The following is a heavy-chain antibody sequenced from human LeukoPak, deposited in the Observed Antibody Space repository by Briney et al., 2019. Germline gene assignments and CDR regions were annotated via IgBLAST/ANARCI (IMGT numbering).Heavy chain of an antibody. CDR1: GYTFTSYA. CDR3: AREGGDGYNSKAWYFDL. J-gene: IGHJ2*01. D-gene: IGHD5-24*01. Sequence: ASVKVSCKASGYTFTSYAMNWVRQAPGQGLEWMGWINPNSGGTNYAQKFQGRVTMTRDTSISTAYMELSRLRSDDTAVYYCAREGGDGYNSKAWYFDLWGRGTLVTVSS. V-gene: IGHV1-2*02. CDR2: INPNSGGT.